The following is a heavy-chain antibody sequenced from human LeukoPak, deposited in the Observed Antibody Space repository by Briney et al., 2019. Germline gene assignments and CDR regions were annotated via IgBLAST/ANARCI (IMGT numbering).Heavy chain of an antibody. CDR3: ARGGYSSGWYVFDY. J-gene: IGHJ4*02. Sequence: SETLSLTCTLSGGSISSSYWSWIRQPPGKGLEWNGYIYYSGSTNYNPSLKSRVTISVDTSKNQFSLKLTSVTAADTAVYYCARGGYSSGWYVFDYWGQGTLVTVSS. D-gene: IGHD6-19*01. CDR2: IYYSGST. V-gene: IGHV4-59*01. CDR1: GGSISSSY.